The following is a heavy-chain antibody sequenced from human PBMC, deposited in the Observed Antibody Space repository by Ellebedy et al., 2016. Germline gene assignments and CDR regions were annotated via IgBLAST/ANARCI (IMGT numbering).Heavy chain of an antibody. CDR2: ISSSSSTI. CDR3: ASGEDIAVAGTFDY. D-gene: IGHD6-19*01. V-gene: IGHV3-48*04. Sequence: GGSLRLSCAVSGFTFSSYSMNWVRQAPGKGLEWVSYISSSSSTIYYADSVKGRFTISRDNAENSLYLQMNSLRAEDTAVYYCASGEDIAVAGTFDYWGQGTLVTVSS. CDR1: GFTFSSYS. J-gene: IGHJ4*02.